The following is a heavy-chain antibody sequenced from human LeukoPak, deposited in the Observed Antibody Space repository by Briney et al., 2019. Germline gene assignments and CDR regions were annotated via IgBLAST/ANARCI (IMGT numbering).Heavy chain of an antibody. CDR1: GFTVSSNY. CDR2: IYSGGST. Sequence: PGGSLRLSCAASGFTVSSNYMSWVRQAPGKGLEWVSVIYSGGSTYYADSVKGRFTISRDNAKNSLYLQMNSLRAEDTAVYYCARWNLRYLGLYYFDYWGQGTLVTVSS. D-gene: IGHD1-1*01. CDR3: ARWNLRYLGLYYFDY. J-gene: IGHJ4*02. V-gene: IGHV3-66*01.